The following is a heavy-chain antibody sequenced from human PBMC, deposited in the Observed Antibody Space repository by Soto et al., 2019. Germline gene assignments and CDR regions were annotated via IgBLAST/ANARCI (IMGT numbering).Heavy chain of an antibody. CDR3: AALLAGG. J-gene: IGHJ4*02. D-gene: IGHD3-10*01. Sequence: QVQLQEPGPRLVSPSETLSLTCTVSGASVTSGDFYWSWIRQPPGKGLEWIGYVYYNESAYYNPSLESRTSISVDTSKNHFTLELSSVTAADTAVYYCAALLAGGWGQGSLVTVSS. CDR2: VYYNESA. CDR1: GASVTSGDFY. V-gene: IGHV4-30-4*01.